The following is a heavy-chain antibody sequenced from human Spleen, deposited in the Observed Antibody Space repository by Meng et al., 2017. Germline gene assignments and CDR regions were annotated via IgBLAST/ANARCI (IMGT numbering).Heavy chain of an antibody. V-gene: IGHV1-46*01. D-gene: IGHD6-25*01. CDR3: ARDRDGSGQNCFDP. CDR2: INPSSGTT. Sequence: ASVKVSCKASGYTFTSYYMHWVRQAPGQGLEWMGTINPSSGTTTDAQKFLGRVTLTRDTSTATVYMELSSLRSEDTAVYYCARDRDGSGQNCFDPWGQGTLVTVSS. J-gene: IGHJ5*02. CDR1: GYTFTSYY.